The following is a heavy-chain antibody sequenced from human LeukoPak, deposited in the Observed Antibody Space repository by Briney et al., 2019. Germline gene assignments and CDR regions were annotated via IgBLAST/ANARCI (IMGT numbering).Heavy chain of an antibody. J-gene: IGHJ4*02. D-gene: IGHD4-17*01. CDR2: ISNNGGST. V-gene: IGHV3-64*01. CDR1: GFTVSIYS. Sequence: PGGSLRLSCAVSGFTVSIYSMAWVRQRSGKGLEYVSSISNNGGSTHYGNSVKGRFNISRDNSKNTLYLQMGSLRAEDMAVYYCAREGAINDYGDHRPFDFWGQGTLVAVSS. CDR3: AREGAINDYGDHRPFDF.